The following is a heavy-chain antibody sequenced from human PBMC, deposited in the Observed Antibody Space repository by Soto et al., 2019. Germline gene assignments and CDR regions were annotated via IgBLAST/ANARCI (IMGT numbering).Heavy chain of an antibody. V-gene: IGHV4-39*01. CDR2: VYYSGST. CDR1: GGSISSGGYY. Sequence: PSETLSLTCTVSGGSISSGGYYWSWIRQHPGKGLEWIGSVYYSGSTYYNPSLESRVTISVDKSKNQFSLKLMSLSAADTAVYYCGRLEGLATISYYFDYWGPGALVTVSS. J-gene: IGHJ4*02. CDR3: GRLEGLATISYYFDY. D-gene: IGHD3-9*01.